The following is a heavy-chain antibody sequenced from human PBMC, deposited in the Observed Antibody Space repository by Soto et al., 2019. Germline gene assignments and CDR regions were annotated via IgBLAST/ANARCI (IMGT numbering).Heavy chain of an antibody. Sequence: SETLSLTCTVSGGSISSGDYYWSWIRQPPGKGLEWIGYIYYSGSTYYNPSLKSRVTISVDRSKNQFSLKLSSVTAADTAVYYCARARDGYNSVDYWGQGTLVTVSS. D-gene: IGHD5-12*01. CDR2: IYYSGST. J-gene: IGHJ4*02. CDR3: ARARDGYNSVDY. V-gene: IGHV4-30-4*01. CDR1: GGSISSGDYY.